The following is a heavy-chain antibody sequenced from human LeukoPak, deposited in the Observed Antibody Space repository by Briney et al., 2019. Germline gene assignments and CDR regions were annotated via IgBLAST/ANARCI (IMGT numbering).Heavy chain of an antibody. CDR1: GYSFTGYY. J-gene: IGHJ4*02. V-gene: IGHV1-2*06. Sequence: GASVKVSCKASGYSFTGYYIHWVRQAPGQGPEWMGRIDPNSGGTNSAQKFQARVTLTRDTSIATVYMELSSLRSNDTAVCYCARDQARTTTWYLYMNYWGQGTLVTVSS. CDR2: IDPNSGGT. D-gene: IGHD3/OR15-3a*01. CDR3: ARDQARTTTWYLYMNY.